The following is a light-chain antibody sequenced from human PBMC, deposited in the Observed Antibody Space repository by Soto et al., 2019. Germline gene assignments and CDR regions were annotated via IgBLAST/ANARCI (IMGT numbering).Light chain of an antibody. V-gene: IGKV1-16*01. Sequence: DIQMTQSPSSLSASVGDRVTITCRASQSVSNYLNWYRQLPGKAPTLLIYSTSTLQSGVPSRFSGSGSGTEFTLTISSLQPDDFATYYCQQYNSYSTCGGGTKGDIK. J-gene: IGKJ4*01. CDR2: STS. CDR3: QQYNSYST. CDR1: QSVSNY.